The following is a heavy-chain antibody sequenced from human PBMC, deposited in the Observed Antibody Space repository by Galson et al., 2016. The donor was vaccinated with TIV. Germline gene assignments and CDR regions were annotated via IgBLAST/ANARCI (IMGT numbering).Heavy chain of an antibody. CDR3: ARERRHCGNECYLYYYYGMDV. V-gene: IGHV3-66*02. J-gene: IGHJ6*02. Sequence: SLRLSCAASGFIVSSNYMTWVRQAPGKGLEWVSLIYSGGSTSYADSVKGRFTISRDNSKNTVYLQMNRVRAEDTAIYYCARERRHCGNECYLYYYYGMDVWGQATAVTVSS. CDR1: GFIVSSNY. CDR2: IYSGGST. D-gene: IGHD2-21*01.